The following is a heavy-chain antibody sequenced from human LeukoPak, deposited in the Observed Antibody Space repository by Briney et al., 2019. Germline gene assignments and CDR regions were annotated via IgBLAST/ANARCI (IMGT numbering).Heavy chain of an antibody. J-gene: IGHJ3*02. Sequence: SETLSLTCTVSGGSISSYYWSWIRQPPGKGLEWIGYIYYSGSTNYNPSLKSRVTISVDTSKNQFSPKLSSVTAADTAVYYCARDPSNTDAFDIWGQGTMVTVSS. CDR1: GGSISSYY. CDR2: IYYSGST. V-gene: IGHV4-59*01. CDR3: ARDPSNTDAFDI. D-gene: IGHD2/OR15-2a*01.